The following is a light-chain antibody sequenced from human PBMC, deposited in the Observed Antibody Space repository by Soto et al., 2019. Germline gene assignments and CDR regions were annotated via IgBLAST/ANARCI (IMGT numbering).Light chain of an antibody. CDR2: KAS. CDR1: QSLVYSEGNAY. J-gene: IGKJ1*01. V-gene: IGKV2-30*01. Sequence: DVVMTQSPLSLPVTLGQPASISCRSSQSLVYSEGNAYLNWFKQRPGQSPRRLIYKASNLDSGVPDRFSGSGSGTVFTLQISRVEAEDVGIYYCMQATPWPPTFGRGTRVEIK. CDR3: MQATPWPPT.